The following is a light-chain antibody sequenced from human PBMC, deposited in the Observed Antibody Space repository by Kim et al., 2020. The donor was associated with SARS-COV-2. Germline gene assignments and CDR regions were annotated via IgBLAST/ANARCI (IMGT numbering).Light chain of an antibody. CDR2: GNS. V-gene: IGLV1-40*01. CDR3: QSYDSGLSGVG. J-gene: IGLJ2*01. Sequence: QSVLTQPPSVSGAPGQRVTISCTGSSSNIGAGYDVHWYQQLPGTAPKLLIYGNSNRPSGVPDRFSGSKSGTSASLAITGLQAEDEADYYCQSYDSGLSGVGCGGGSQLTVL. CDR1: SSNIGAGYD.